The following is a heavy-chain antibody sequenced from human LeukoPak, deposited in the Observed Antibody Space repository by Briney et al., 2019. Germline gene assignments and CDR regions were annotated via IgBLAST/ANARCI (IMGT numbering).Heavy chain of an antibody. D-gene: IGHD3-10*01. CDR2: INHSGST. CDR1: GFSFSRFA. CDR3: ARIPRAALWFGESHFDY. Sequence: PGGSLRLSCAASGFSFSRFAMSWVRQPPGKGLEWIGEINHSGSTNYNPSLKSRVTISVDTSKNQFSLKLSSVTAADTAVYYCARIPRAALWFGESHFDYWGQGTLVTVSS. J-gene: IGHJ4*02. V-gene: IGHV4-34*01.